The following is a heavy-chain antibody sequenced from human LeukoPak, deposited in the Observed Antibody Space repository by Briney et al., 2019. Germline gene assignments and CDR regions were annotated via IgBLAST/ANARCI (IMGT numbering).Heavy chain of an antibody. D-gene: IGHD5-24*01. CDR1: GFTFSSYV. CDR2: ISHDGFI. J-gene: IGHJ4*02. Sequence: PGGSLRLSCETAGFTFSSYVTHWVRRTPGKGLVWVSRISHDGFISYADSVKGRFTISRDNAKNTLILQMNSLRAEDTAVYYCARDWVYKIDYWGRGTLVTVSS. V-gene: IGHV3-74*01. CDR3: ARDWVYKIDY.